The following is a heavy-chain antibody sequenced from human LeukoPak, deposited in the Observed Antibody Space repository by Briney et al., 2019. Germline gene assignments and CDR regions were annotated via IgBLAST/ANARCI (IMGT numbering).Heavy chain of an antibody. CDR3: TKEDSKEDSGAFDI. CDR2: LRYDGSSK. V-gene: IGHV3-30*02. Sequence: GGSLRLSCAASGFTFSNSGMHWVRQAPGKGLEWVSFLRYDGSSKFYTDSVQGRFTISRDNSKNTLYLQMNSLRAEDTAVYYCTKEDSKEDSGAFDIWGQGTMVTVPS. D-gene: IGHD2-15*01. J-gene: IGHJ3*02. CDR1: GFTFSNSG.